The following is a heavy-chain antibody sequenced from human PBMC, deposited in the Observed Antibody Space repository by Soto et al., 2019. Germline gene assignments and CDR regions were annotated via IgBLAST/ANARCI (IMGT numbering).Heavy chain of an antibody. CDR3: ARHDEVTTEIDY. CDR1: GGSISSYY. J-gene: IGHJ4*02. Sequence: SETLSLTCTVSGGSISSYYWSWIRQPPGKGLEWIGYIYYSGSTNYNPSLKSRVTISVDTSKNQFSLKLSSVTAADTAVYYCARHDEVTTEIDYWGQGTLVTVSS. V-gene: IGHV4-59*08. D-gene: IGHD4-17*01. CDR2: IYYSGST.